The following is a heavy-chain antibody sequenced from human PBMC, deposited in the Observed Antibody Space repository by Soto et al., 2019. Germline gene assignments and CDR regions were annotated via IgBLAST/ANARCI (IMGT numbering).Heavy chain of an antibody. CDR2: ISYLGST. V-gene: IGHV4-59*01. Sequence: QVQLQESGPGLVKASETLSLICTVSGGSINNYYWSWIRQSPVKGLEWIGYISYLGSTNYNPSLKSRVTISLDSSKNQFFLKLSSVTAADTAMYYCARNTYYDILDCWGQGTLVTVSS. D-gene: IGHD3-9*01. CDR1: GGSINNYY. CDR3: ARNTYYDILDC. J-gene: IGHJ4*02.